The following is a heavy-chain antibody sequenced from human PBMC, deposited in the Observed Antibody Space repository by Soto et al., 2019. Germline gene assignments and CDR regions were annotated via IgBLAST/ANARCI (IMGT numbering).Heavy chain of an antibody. CDR2: IYYSGST. J-gene: IGHJ6*02. CDR3: ARHEDGDYGFYYYGMDV. CDR1: GGSISSYY. Sequence: QVQLQESGPGLVKPSETLSLTCTVSGGSISSYYWSWIRQPPGKGLEWIGYIYYSGSTNYNPSLKSRVTISVDTSKNQFSLKLSSVTAADTAVYYCARHEDGDYGFYYYGMDVWGQGTTVTVSS. V-gene: IGHV4-59*08. D-gene: IGHD4-17*01.